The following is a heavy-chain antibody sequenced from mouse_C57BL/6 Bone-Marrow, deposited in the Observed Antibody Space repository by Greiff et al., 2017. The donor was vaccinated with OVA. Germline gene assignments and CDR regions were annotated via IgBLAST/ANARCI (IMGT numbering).Heavy chain of an antibody. J-gene: IGHJ2*01. D-gene: IGHD2-4*01. Sequence: QQPGAELVRPGSSVKLSCKASGYTFTSYWMDWVKQRPGQGLEWIGNIYPSDSETHYNQKFKDKATMTVDKSSSTAYMQLSSLTSEDSAVYYGARRSYDYDADYWGQGTTLTVSS. CDR3: ARRSYDYDADY. V-gene: IGHV1-61*01. CDR2: IYPSDSET. CDR1: GYTFTSYW.